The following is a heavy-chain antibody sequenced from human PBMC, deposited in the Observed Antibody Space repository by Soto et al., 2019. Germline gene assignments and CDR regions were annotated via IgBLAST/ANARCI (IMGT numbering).Heavy chain of an antibody. CDR3: TTVGRRGSGSYYNADYYYYGMDV. CDR2: IKSKTDGGTT. J-gene: IGHJ6*02. D-gene: IGHD3-10*01. Sequence: EVQLVESGGGLVKPGGSLRLSCAASGFTFSNAWMNWVRQAPGKGLEWVGRIKSKTDGGTTDYAAPVKGRFTISRDDSKNTLYLQMNSLKTEDTAVYYCTTVGRRGSGSYYNADYYYYGMDVWGQGTTVTVSS. V-gene: IGHV3-15*07. CDR1: GFTFSNAW.